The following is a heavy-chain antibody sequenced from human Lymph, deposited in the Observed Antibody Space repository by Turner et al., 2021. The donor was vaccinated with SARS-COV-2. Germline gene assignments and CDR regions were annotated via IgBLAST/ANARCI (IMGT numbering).Heavy chain of an antibody. Sequence: EVQLVESGGGLVKPGGSLRLSCAASGFTFSSYSMNWVRQAPGKGLEWVSSISSSSSYIYYTDSVKGRFTISRDNAKNSLFLQMNSLRAEDTAVYYCARSERCRADFWSGYYPSRLDYWGQGTLVTVSS. CDR3: ARSERCRADFWSGYYPSRLDY. J-gene: IGHJ4*02. V-gene: IGHV3-21*01. CDR1: GFTFSSYS. CDR2: ISSSSSYI. D-gene: IGHD3-3*01.